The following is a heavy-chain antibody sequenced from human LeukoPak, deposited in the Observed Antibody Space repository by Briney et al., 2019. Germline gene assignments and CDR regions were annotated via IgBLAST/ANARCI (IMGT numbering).Heavy chain of an antibody. CDR2: ISAYNGNT. Sequence: ASVKVSCKASGYSFTSYGINWVRQAPGQGLEWMGWISAYNGNTKYAQKLQGRVTMTTDTSTSTAYMELRSLRSDDTAVYYCATTRGGYSYGYKYWGQGTLVTVSS. D-gene: IGHD5-18*01. J-gene: IGHJ4*02. CDR1: GYSFTSYG. CDR3: ATTRGGYSYGYKY. V-gene: IGHV1-18*01.